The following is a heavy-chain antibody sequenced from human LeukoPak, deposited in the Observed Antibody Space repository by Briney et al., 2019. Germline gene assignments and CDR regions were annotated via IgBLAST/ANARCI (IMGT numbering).Heavy chain of an antibody. CDR2: ISNTGSTT. CDR3: ARARKGYYFDY. Sequence: PGGSQRLFCAASGFTFSDNYMTWIRQAPGKGLEWVSYISNTGSTTYYADPVKGRFTISRDNAKNSLYLQMNSLRAEDTAVYYCARARKGYYFDYWGQGTLVTVSS. J-gene: IGHJ4*02. D-gene: IGHD1-14*01. V-gene: IGHV3-11*04. CDR1: GFTFSDNY.